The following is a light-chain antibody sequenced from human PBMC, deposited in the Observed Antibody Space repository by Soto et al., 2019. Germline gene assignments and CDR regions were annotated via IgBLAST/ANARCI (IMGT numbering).Light chain of an antibody. CDR1: SSDVGAYNY. CDR2: EVT. CDR3: SSYAGSNNYVV. V-gene: IGLV2-8*01. J-gene: IGLJ2*01. Sequence: QSVLTQPPSASGSPGQSVTISCTGTSSDVGAYNYVSWFQQLPGKAPKLMIYEVTKRPSGVPDRFSGSKSGNTASLTVSGLQAEDEADYYCSSYAGSNNYVVFGGGTQLTVL.